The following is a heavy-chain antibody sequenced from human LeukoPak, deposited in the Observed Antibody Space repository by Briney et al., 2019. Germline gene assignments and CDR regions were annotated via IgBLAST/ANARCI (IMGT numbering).Heavy chain of an antibody. Sequence: GESLKISCQVSGYSFTSYWISWVRQMPGKGLEWMGRIDPSDSYTYYSPSFQGHVTISADKSISTAHLQWSSLKASDTAMYYCARHSGPLEALDIWGQGTMVTDSS. CDR3: ARHSGPLEALDI. D-gene: IGHD6-13*01. CDR2: IDPSDSYT. J-gene: IGHJ3*02. CDR1: GYSFTSYW. V-gene: IGHV5-10-1*01.